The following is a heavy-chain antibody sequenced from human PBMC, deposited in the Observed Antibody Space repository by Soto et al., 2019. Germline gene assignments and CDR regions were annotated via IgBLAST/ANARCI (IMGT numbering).Heavy chain of an antibody. CDR2: ISGSGGST. D-gene: IGHD6-19*01. CDR3: AGSIAVAGSLGY. V-gene: IGHV3-23*01. CDR1: GFTFSSYA. Sequence: EVQLLESGGGLVQPGGSLRLSCAASGFTFSSYAMSWVRQAPGKGLEWVSAISGSGGSTYYADSVKSRFTISRDNSKNTLYLQMNSLRAEDTAVYYCAGSIAVAGSLGYWGQGTLVTVSS. J-gene: IGHJ4*02.